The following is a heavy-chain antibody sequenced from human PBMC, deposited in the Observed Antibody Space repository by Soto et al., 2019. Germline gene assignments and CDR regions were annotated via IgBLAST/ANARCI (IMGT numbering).Heavy chain of an antibody. V-gene: IGHV4-59*01. CDR3: AAGYSSSWYVSGIDDWFDP. Sequence: ERLCRSCAVSGGSISSYYWSWIRQPPGKGLEWIGYIYYSGSTNYNPSLKSRVTISVDTSKNQFSLKLSSVTAADTAVYYCAAGYSSSWYVSGIDDWFDPWGQGTLVTVSS. J-gene: IGHJ5*02. D-gene: IGHD6-13*01. CDR1: GGSISSYY. CDR2: IYYSGST.